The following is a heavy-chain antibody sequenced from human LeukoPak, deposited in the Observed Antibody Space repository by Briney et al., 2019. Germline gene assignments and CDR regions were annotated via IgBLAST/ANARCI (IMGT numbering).Heavy chain of an antibody. Sequence: SVQVSCKASGGTFSSYAISWVRQAPGQGLEWMGRIISIFGTANYAQKFQGRVTITTDESTSTAYLELSSLRPEDTAVYYCAKCIAARDYYYYMDVWGKGTTVTVSS. J-gene: IGHJ6*03. CDR3: AKCIAARDYYYYMDV. D-gene: IGHD6-6*01. V-gene: IGHV1-69*05. CDR2: IISIFGTA. CDR1: GGTFSSYA.